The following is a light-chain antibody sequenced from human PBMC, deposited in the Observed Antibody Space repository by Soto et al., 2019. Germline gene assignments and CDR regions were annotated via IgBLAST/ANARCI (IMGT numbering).Light chain of an antibody. V-gene: IGKV3-15*01. Sequence: ETVLTQSPATFSVSPGERATLSCRASQSIGSNLAWYQQRPGQPPRLLIYGASTRATGVPARFSGSGSGTEFNLNINSLQSEDFALYYCQQYNKWPLFTFGPGTKVDIK. J-gene: IGKJ3*01. CDR2: GAS. CDR3: QQYNKWPLFT. CDR1: QSIGSN.